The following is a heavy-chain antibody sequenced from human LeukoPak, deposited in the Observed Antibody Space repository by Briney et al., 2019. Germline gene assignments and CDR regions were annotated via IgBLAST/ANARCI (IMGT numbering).Heavy chain of an antibody. Sequence: GGSLRLSCAASGFTFSNYEIHWVRQAPGKGLEWISYISTSGSTIYYADSVKGRFTISRDNAKNSLYLQMNSLRAEDTAVYYCAGEGYGDYEGDYWGQGTLVTVSS. J-gene: IGHJ4*02. CDR3: AGEGYGDYEGDY. V-gene: IGHV3-48*03. CDR1: GFTFSNYE. D-gene: IGHD4-17*01. CDR2: ISTSGSTI.